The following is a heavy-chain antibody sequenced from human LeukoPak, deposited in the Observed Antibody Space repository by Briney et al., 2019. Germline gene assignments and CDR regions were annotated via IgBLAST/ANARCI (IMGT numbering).Heavy chain of an antibody. V-gene: IGHV4-59*02. CDR2: IYYSGST. J-gene: IGHJ4*02. CDR3: ASTSGYCSGGNCYSAFDY. CDR1: GGSVSTYY. D-gene: IGHD2-15*01. Sequence: SETLSLTCTVSGGSVSTYYWNWIRQPPGKGLEWIGYIYYSGSTNYNPSLKSRLTISVDTSNNQFSLKLSSVTAADTAVYYCASTSGYCSGGNCYSAFDYWGQGTLVTASS.